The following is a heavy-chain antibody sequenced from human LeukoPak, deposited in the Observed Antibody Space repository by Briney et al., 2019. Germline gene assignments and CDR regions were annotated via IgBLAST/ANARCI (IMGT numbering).Heavy chain of an antibody. V-gene: IGHV3-23*01. CDR2: ISDSGGRP. Sequence: GGSLRLSCAASGFTFSSYAMRWVRQAPGKGLEWISAISDSGGRPFYADSVKGRFTISRDNSKNTLYLQMTSLRAEDTAVYYCAKDLVGATESYYFDYWGQGTLVTVSS. CDR1: GFTFSSYA. J-gene: IGHJ4*02. D-gene: IGHD1-26*01. CDR3: AKDLVGATESYYFDY.